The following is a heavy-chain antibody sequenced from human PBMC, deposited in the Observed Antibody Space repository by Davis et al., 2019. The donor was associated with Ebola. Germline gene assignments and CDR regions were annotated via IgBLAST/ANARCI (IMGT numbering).Heavy chain of an antibody. J-gene: IGHJ4*02. CDR3: ARDPVGYNYGYFDY. D-gene: IGHD5-18*01. CDR1: GFTFSSYA. CDR2: LYTGGST. Sequence: GESLKISCAASGFTFSSYAMSWVRQAPGKGLEWVSVLYTGGSTYYADSVKGRFAISRDISKNTLYLQMNSLRAEDTAVYYCARDPVGYNYGYFDYWGQGTLVTVSS. V-gene: IGHV3-53*01.